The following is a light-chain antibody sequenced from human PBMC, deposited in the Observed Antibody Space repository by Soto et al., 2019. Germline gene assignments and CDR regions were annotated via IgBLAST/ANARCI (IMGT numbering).Light chain of an antibody. J-gene: IGLJ3*02. Sequence: QSVLPQPASVSGSPGQSITISCAGTSSDVGYYDLVSWYQQHPGKAPKLIIFEVTQRPSGISDRFSASKSGFTASLTISGLQPEDEAVYFCCTYAGHVPKFGGGTK. CDR1: SSDVGYYDL. V-gene: IGLV2-23*02. CDR2: EVT. CDR3: CTYAGHVPK.